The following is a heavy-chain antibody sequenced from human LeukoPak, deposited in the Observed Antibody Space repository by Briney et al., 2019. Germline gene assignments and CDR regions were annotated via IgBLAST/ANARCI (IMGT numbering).Heavy chain of an antibody. CDR1: GFTFSNFA. CDR2: ISFDGSNK. J-gene: IGHJ4*02. D-gene: IGHD6-19*01. CDR3: AGVSESGWYYFDY. V-gene: IGHV3-30*03. Sequence: GGSLRLSCAASGFTFSNFAMHWVRQAPGKGLQWVAVISFDGSNKYYADSVKARFSISRDNSKDTLHLQMSSLRDEDTAVYFCAGVSESGWYYFDYWGQGTLVTVSS.